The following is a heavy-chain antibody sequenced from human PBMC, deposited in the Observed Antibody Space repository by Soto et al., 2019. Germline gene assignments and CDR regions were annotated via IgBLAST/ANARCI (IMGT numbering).Heavy chain of an antibody. CDR3: GEDYDFWSGYNYLDY. Sequence: EVLLLESGGGLVQPGGSLRLSCAASGFTFNKSAMSWVRQAPGKGLEWVSTISGSGDSTSYADSVKGRFTISRDNSKNTVELPMNRPGAEDPAVLYFGEDYDFWSGYNYLDYWGQGILVTVSS. D-gene: IGHD3-3*01. CDR1: GFTFNKSA. J-gene: IGHJ4*02. V-gene: IGHV3-23*01. CDR2: ISGSGDST.